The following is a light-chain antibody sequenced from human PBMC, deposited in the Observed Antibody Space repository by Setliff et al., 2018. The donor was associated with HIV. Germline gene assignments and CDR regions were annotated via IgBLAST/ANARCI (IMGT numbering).Light chain of an antibody. Sequence: QSALTQPASVSGSPGQSITISCTGTSSDVGGYSHVSWYQQHPGKAPKLIIYEVRNRPSGVSNRFSSSKSGNTASLTISGLRAEDEADYYCSSYAITNTLPFGTGTRSPS. V-gene: IGLV2-14*01. J-gene: IGLJ1*01. CDR1: SSDVGGYSH. CDR3: SSYAITNTLP. CDR2: EVR.